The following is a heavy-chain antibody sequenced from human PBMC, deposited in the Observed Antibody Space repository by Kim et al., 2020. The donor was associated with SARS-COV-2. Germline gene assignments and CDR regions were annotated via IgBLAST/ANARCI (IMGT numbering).Heavy chain of an antibody. CDR3: TTEGVVVVAATMRAIAVAGIGFV. CDR1: GFIFSNAW. D-gene: IGHD2-15*01. V-gene: IGHV3-15*01. CDR2: IKSKTDGGTT. J-gene: IGHJ6*02. Sequence: GGSLRLSCAASGFIFSNAWMSWVRQAPGKGLEWVGRIKSKTDGGTTDYAAPVKGRFTISRDDSKNTLYLQMNSLKTEDTAVYYCTTEGVVVVAATMRAIAVAGIGFVWGQGTTVTVSS.